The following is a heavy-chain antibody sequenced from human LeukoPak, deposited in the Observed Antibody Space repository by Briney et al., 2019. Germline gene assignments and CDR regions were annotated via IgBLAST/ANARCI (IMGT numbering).Heavy chain of an antibody. CDR3: ASAPSIAAPEDY. J-gene: IGHJ4*02. CDR1: GYTFTGYY. D-gene: IGHD6-6*01. V-gene: IGHV1-2*04. Sequence: ASVKVSCKASGYTFTGYYMHWVRQAPGQGLEWMGWINPNSGGTNYAQKSQGWVTMTRDTSISTAYMELSRLRSDDTAVYYCASAPSIAAPEDYWGQGTLVTVSS. CDR2: INPNSGGT.